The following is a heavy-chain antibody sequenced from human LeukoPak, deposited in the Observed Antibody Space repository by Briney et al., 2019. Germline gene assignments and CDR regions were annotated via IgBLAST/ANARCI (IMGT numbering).Heavy chain of an antibody. CDR3: ARDFGDYGVLDN. V-gene: IGHV3-33*01. D-gene: IGHD4-17*01. CDR1: GCTFSSYG. J-gene: IGHJ4*02. Sequence: GGSLRLSCTASGCTFSSYGMHWVRQAPGRGLEWVALIWYDGTKKYYVDSVKGRLTVSRDNSKNILYVQMNSLRAEDTAVYYCARDFGDYGVLDNWGQGTLVTVSS. CDR2: IWYDGTKK.